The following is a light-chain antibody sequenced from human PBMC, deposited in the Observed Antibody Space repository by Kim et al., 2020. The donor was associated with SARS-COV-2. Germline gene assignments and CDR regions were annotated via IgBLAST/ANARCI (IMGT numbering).Light chain of an antibody. CDR3: AAWDDSLSGVV. CDR1: SSNIGTNY. J-gene: IGLJ2*01. Sequence: GQRVTLSCSGSSSNIGTNYVYWYQHLSGTAPKLVIYRNNRRPSGVPDRFSGSKSGTSASLAISGLRSEDEADYYCAAWDDSLSGVVFGGGTQLTVL. CDR2: RNN. V-gene: IGLV1-47*01.